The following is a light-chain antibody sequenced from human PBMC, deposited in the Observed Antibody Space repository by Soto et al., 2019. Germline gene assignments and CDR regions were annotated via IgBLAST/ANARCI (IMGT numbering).Light chain of an antibody. CDR2: KAS. V-gene: IGKV1-5*03. CDR1: QSTSAW. CDR3: QQFNSYPIT. Sequence: DIEMTQSPSSLSASVAYRVTITLRASQSTSAWLAWYQQKPGKAPKLLIHKASSLESGVPSRFSASGSGTEFTLTIGGLQPDDFAIYYCQQFNSYPITFGQGTRLEIK. J-gene: IGKJ5*01.